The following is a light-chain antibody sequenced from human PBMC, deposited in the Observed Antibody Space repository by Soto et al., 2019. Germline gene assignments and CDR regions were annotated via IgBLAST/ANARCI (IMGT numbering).Light chain of an antibody. Sequence: EIVLTQSPATLSLYPGERATLSCRASQSVSSYLAWYQQKPGQAPRLLIYEASNRANGIPARFSGSGSGTDFTLTISCLEPEDFAVYYCQQRSNWLWAFGQGTKVEIK. CDR3: QQRSNWLWA. V-gene: IGKV3-11*01. CDR1: QSVSSY. J-gene: IGKJ1*01. CDR2: EAS.